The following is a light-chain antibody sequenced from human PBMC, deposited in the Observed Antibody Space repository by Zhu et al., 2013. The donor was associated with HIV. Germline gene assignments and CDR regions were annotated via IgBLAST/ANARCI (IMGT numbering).Light chain of an antibody. CDR1: QSVSTY. CDR3: QQSYNTPWT. V-gene: IGKV1-39*01. Sequence: DIQMTQSPSSLSASVGDRVTITCRTSQSVSTYVNWYQQKPGKAPNLLVYTASTLHSGVPSRFSGSGSGTDFTLTINSLQPEDFATYYCQQSYNTPWTFGHGTNLEMK. CDR2: TAS. J-gene: IGKJ1*01.